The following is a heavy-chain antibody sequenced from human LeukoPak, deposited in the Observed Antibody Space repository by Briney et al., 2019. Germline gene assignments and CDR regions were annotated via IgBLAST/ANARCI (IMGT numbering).Heavy chain of an antibody. CDR2: INTSGKT. J-gene: IGHJ4*02. CDR1: SGSLNNYF. Sequence: PSETLSLTCSVSSGSLNNYFWGWIRQPAGKGLEWFGRINTSGKTDYNPSLESRVAMSIDTSKNQFSMKLTSVTAADTAVYYCVRDFGVVRGSSDWYGEIDSWGQGTLVTVSS. CDR3: VRDFGVVRGSSDWYGEIDS. V-gene: IGHV4-4*07. D-gene: IGHD6-19*01.